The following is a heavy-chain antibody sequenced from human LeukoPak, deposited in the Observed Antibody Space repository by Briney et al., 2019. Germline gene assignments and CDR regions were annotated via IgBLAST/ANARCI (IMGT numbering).Heavy chain of an antibody. CDR3: AREPPRWLVPPFDY. CDR1: SGSLSSFY. CDR2: IFSSGST. J-gene: IGHJ4*02. D-gene: IGHD6-19*01. V-gene: IGHV4-4*07. Sequence: ETLSLTCTVSSGSLSSFYCGWVRPPAGEGLGWIGRIFSSGSTNYNPSFMRRVTMSVDTSKNHFSLKLSSVTAADTAVYYCAREPPRWLVPPFDYWGQGTLVTVSS.